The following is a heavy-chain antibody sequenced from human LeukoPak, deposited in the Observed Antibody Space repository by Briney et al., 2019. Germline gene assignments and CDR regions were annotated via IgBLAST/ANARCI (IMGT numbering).Heavy chain of an antibody. V-gene: IGHV4-59*08. J-gene: IGHJ3*02. CDR3: ARHERDASLDHAFDI. CDR2: IYYSGST. Sequence: SETLSLTCTVSGGSISSYYWSWIRQPPGKGLEWIGYIYYSGSTSYNPSLKSRVTISVDTSKNQFSLMLSSVTAADTAVCYCARHERDASLDHAFDIWGQGTMVTVSS. CDR1: GGSISSYY. D-gene: IGHD5-24*01.